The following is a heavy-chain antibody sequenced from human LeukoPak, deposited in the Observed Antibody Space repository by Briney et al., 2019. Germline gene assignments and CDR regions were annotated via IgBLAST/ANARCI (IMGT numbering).Heavy chain of an antibody. CDR3: ATQGGPASGSYGGMDV. D-gene: IGHD3-10*01. CDR1: GGSISSSSYY. J-gene: IGHJ6*02. V-gene: IGHV4-39*01. Sequence: PSETLSLTCTVSGGSISSSSYYWGWIRQPPGKGLEWIGTIYYSGSTYYNPSLKSRVTISVDTSKNQFSLKLSSVTAADTAEYYCATQGGPASGSYGGMDVWGQGTTVTVSS. CDR2: IYYSGST.